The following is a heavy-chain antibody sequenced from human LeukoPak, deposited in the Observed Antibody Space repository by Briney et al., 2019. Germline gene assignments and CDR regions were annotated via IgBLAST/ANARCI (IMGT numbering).Heavy chain of an antibody. CDR1: GGTFSSYA. D-gene: IGHD2-2*01. V-gene: IGHV1-69*05. CDR2: IIPIFGTA. Sequence: ASVKVSCKASGGTFSSYAISWVRQAPGQGLEWMGGIIPIFGTANCAQKFQGRVTITTDESTSTAYMELSSLRSEDTAVYYCARAERYCSSTSCLAVGDDYYYMDVWGKGTAVTVSS. J-gene: IGHJ6*03. CDR3: ARAERYCSSTSCLAVGDDYYYMDV.